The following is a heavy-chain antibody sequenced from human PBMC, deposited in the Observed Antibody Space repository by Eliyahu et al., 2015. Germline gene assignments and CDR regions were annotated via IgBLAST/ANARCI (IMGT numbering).Heavy chain of an antibody. J-gene: IGHJ5*02. D-gene: IGHD2-15*01. CDR1: GGSISSYY. V-gene: IGHV4-59*01. Sequence: QVQLQESGPGLVKPSETLSLTCTVSGGSISSYYWSWIRQPPGKGLEWIGYIYYSGSTHYNPSLKSRVTISVDTSKNQFSLKLSSVTAADTAVYYCARARGRSWFDPWGQGTLVTVSS. CDR3: ARARGRSWFDP. CDR2: IYYSGST.